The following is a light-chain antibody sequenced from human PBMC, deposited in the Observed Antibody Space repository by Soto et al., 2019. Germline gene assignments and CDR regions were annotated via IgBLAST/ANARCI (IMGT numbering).Light chain of an antibody. CDR2: EAS. CDR3: CSYAGSSTYV. CDR1: SSDIGGYNL. V-gene: IGLV2-23*01. Sequence: QSVLTQPASVSGSPGQSITISCTGTSSDIGGYNLVSWYQHHPGKAPKLMIYEASKRPSGVSNRFSGSRSGNTASLTISGLQAEDEADYYCCSYAGSSTYVFGTGTKLTVL. J-gene: IGLJ1*01.